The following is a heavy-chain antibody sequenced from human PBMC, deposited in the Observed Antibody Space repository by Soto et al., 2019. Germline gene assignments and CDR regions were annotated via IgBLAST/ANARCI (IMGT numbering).Heavy chain of an antibody. V-gene: IGHV1-46*01. CDR3: ARDPLRHFYGMDV. Sequence: QVQLVQSGAEGKKPGASVKVSCKTSGYTFTDYYIHWVRRAPGQGLEWRAIINPGDVTTSYAQKFQGRVTLTRDTSTSTVYMELSSLTSEDTAVYYCARDPLRHFYGMDVWGQGTTVTVSS. D-gene: IGHD4-17*01. CDR1: GYTFTDYY. CDR2: INPGDVTT. J-gene: IGHJ6*02.